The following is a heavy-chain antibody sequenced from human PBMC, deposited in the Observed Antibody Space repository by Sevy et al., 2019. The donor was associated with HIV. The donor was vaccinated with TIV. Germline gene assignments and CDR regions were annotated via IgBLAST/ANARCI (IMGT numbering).Heavy chain of an antibody. CDR3: ATTKDYYDSSGSPFDY. J-gene: IGHJ4*02. Sequence: ASVKVSCKVSGYTLSELSMHWVQLAPGKGLEWMGSFDPEDEETTYAQKFQGRVTMTEDTSTDTAYMELSSLRSEDTAVYYCATTKDYYDSSGSPFDYWGQGTLVTVSS. CDR2: FDPEDEET. D-gene: IGHD3-22*01. CDR1: GYTLSELS. V-gene: IGHV1-24*01.